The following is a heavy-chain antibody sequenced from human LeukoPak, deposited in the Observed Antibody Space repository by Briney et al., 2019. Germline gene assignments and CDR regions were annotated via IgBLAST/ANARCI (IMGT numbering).Heavy chain of an antibody. V-gene: IGHV3-30*03. Sequence: QTGGSLRLSCAASGFTFSSYGMHWVRQAPGKGLEWVAVISYDGSNKYYADSVKGRFTISRDNSKNTLYLQMNSLRAEDTAVYYCARRPHEPAARPSDYWGQGTLVTVSS. D-gene: IGHD6-6*01. CDR2: ISYDGSNK. J-gene: IGHJ4*02. CDR1: GFTFSSYG. CDR3: ARRPHEPAARPSDY.